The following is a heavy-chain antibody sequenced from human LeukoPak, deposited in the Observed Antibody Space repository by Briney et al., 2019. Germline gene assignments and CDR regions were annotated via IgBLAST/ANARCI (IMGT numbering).Heavy chain of an antibody. V-gene: IGHV4-4*07. Sequence: SETLSLTCTVSRSSMNNFYWTWIRQPAGKGLEWIGRIQTGGSSNYNPSLRSRVTMSLDTSKNQFSLKVSSVTAADTAFYYCARHPSSSGLYYFDYWGQGTLVTVSS. CDR2: IQTGGSS. J-gene: IGHJ4*02. CDR3: ARHPSSSGLYYFDY. CDR1: RSSMNNFY. D-gene: IGHD6-19*01.